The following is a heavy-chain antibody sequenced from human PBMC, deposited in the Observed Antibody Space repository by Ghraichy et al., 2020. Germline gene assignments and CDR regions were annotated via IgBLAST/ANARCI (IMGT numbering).Heavy chain of an antibody. V-gene: IGHV1-69*13. D-gene: IGHD1-20*01. J-gene: IGHJ4*02. CDR1: GGTFSSYA. CDR2: IIPIFGTA. Sequence: SVKVSCKASGGTFSSYAISWVRQAPGQGLEWMGGIIPIFGTANYAQKFQGRVTITADESTSKAYMELSSLRAEDTAVYYCAREDGLGITGTTYATDYWGQGTLVTVSS. CDR3: AREDGLGITGTTYATDY.